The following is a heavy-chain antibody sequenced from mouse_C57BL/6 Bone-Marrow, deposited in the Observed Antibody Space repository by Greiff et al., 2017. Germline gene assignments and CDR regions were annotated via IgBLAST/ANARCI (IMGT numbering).Heavy chain of an antibody. CDR3: ARDRGGNHHYAMDC. CDR1: GFTFSSYA. V-gene: IGHV5-4*01. J-gene: IGHJ4*01. Sequence: EVKLVESGGGLVKPGGSLKLSCAASGFTFSSYAMSWVRQTPEKRLEWVATISDGGSYTYYPDNVKGRFTISRDNSENNLYLQMSHLKSEDTAMYYCARDRGGNHHYAMDCWGQGASVTVSS. CDR2: ISDGGSYT. D-gene: IGHD2-1*01.